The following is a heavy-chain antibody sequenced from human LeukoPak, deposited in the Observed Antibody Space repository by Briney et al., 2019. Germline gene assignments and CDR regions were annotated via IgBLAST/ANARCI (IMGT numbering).Heavy chain of an antibody. CDR1: GYTFTRYY. J-gene: IGHJ4*02. Sequence: ASVKVSCKASGYTFTRYYMHWVRQAPGQGLEWMGIINPSGGSARYAQKLQGRVTMTRDTSKSTVYMEVSSLRSEDTAVYYCARLADYDSSGYLSYWGQGTLVTVPS. CDR3: ARLADYDSSGYLSY. CDR2: INPSGGSA. D-gene: IGHD3-22*01. V-gene: IGHV1-46*01.